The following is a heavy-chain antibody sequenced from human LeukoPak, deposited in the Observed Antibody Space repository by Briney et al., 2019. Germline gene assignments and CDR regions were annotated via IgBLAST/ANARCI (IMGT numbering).Heavy chain of an antibody. V-gene: IGHV4-39*01. CDR2: IYYSGST. D-gene: IGHD2-2*01. Sequence: PSETLSLTCTVSGGSISSSSYYWGWIRQPRGKGLEWIESIYYSGSTYYNPSLKSRVTISVDTSKNQFSLKLSSVTAADTAVYYCATAKGYCSGTSCSTNFDYWGQGTLVTVSS. J-gene: IGHJ4*02. CDR1: GGSISSSSYY. CDR3: ATAKGYCSGTSCSTNFDY.